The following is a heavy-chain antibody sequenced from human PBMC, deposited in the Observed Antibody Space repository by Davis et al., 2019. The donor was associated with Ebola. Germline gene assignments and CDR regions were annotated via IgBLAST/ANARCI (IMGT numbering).Heavy chain of an antibody. Sequence: AASVNVSCKASGYTFKNYAISWVRQAPGQGLEWMGWISAYNGNTNYAQILQGRVTMTTDTSTGTAYMELRSLRSDDTAVYFCARTSIVGTTTTASDIWGQGTMVTVSS. V-gene: IGHV1-18*01. J-gene: IGHJ3*02. CDR1: GYTFKNYA. D-gene: IGHD1-26*01. CDR2: ISAYNGNT. CDR3: ARTSIVGTTTTASDI.